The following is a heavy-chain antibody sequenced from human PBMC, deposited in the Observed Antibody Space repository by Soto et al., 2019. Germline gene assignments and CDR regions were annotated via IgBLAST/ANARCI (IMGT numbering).Heavy chain of an antibody. J-gene: IGHJ3*02. CDR2: ISSSGSTI. CDR1: GFTFSDYY. V-gene: IGHV3-11*01. D-gene: IGHD5-18*01. Sequence: GGSLRLSCAASGFTFSDYYMSWIRQAPGKGLEWVSYISSSGSTIYYADSVKGRFTISRDNAKNSLYLQMNSLRAEDTAVYYCAREPGIQLWLRAFDIWGQGTMVTVSS. CDR3: AREPGIQLWLRAFDI.